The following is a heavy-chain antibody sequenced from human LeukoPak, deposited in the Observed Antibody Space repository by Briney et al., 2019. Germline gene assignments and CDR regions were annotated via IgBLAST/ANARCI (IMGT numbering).Heavy chain of an antibody. D-gene: IGHD1-26*01. CDR3: ARGQFWRGSEIRV. CDR2: INHSGST. Sequence: SETLSLTCRVDGESFSGYYWIWIRQPPGKGLEWIGEINHSGSTNYNPSLKSRVTLSVDTSKSQFSLKVTSVTAVDTAIYYCARGQFWRGSEIRVWGQGTLVSVSS. J-gene: IGHJ4*02. CDR1: GESFSGYY. V-gene: IGHV4-34*01.